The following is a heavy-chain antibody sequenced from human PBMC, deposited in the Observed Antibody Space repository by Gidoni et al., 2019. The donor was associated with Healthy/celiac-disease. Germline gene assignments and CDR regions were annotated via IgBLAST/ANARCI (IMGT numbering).Heavy chain of an antibody. Sequence: QVQLQESGPGLVKPSETLSLTCTVSGGSISSYYWSWIRQPPGKGLEWIGYIYYSGSTNYNPSLKSRVTISVDTSKNQFSLKLSSVTAADTAVYYCARVSSGSYPDYWGQGTLVTVSS. CDR3: ARVSSGSYPDY. D-gene: IGHD1-26*01. CDR1: GGSISSYY. V-gene: IGHV4-59*01. J-gene: IGHJ4*02. CDR2: IYYSGST.